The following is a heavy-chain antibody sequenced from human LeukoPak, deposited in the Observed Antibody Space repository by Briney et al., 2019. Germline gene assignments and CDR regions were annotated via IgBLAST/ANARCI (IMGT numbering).Heavy chain of an antibody. CDR3: ARDRHKYNYDSGGYPPY. CDR2: ISSSSSTI. Sequence: GSLRLSCAASGFTFSSYSMLWVCQAPGKGLEWVSYISSSSSTIYYADSVKGRFTISRDNAKNSLYLQMNTLRAEDTAVYYCARDRHKYNYDSGGYPPYWGQGTLVTVSS. D-gene: IGHD3-22*01. CDR1: GFTFSSYS. V-gene: IGHV3-48*01. J-gene: IGHJ4*02.